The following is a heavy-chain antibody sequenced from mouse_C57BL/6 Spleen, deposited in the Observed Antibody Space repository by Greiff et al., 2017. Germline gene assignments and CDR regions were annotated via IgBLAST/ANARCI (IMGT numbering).Heavy chain of an antibody. CDR2: INPNNGGT. V-gene: IGHV1-26*01. Sequence: VQLQQSGPELVKPGASVKISCKASGYTFTDYYMNWVKQSHGKSLEWIGDINPNNGGTSYTQKFKGKATLTVDKSSSTAYMELRSLTSEDSAVYYCAREGIYDGYYNYAMDYWGQGTSVTVSS. CDR1: GYTFTDYY. D-gene: IGHD2-3*01. CDR3: AREGIYDGYYNYAMDY. J-gene: IGHJ4*01.